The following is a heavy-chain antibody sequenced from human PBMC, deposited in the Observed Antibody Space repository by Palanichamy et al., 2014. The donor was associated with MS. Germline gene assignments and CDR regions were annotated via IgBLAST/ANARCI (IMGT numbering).Heavy chain of an antibody. CDR3: ARGEGRISGYPRWFDP. Sequence: QVQVQQLGAGLLKPSETLSLTCAVYGGSFSGYYWSWIRQPPGKGLEWIGKINHSGSTNYNPSLKSRVTISVDTSKNQFSLKLSSVTAADTAVYYCARGEGRISGYPRWFDPWGQGTLVTVSS. CDR1: GGSFSGYY. V-gene: IGHV4-34*01. D-gene: IGHD5-12*01. J-gene: IGHJ5*02. CDR2: INHSGST.